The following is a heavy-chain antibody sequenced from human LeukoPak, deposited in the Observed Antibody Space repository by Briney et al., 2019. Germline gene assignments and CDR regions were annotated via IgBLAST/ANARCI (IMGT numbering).Heavy chain of an antibody. CDR3: ARGYYNSRTNWFDP. Sequence: SETLSLTCTVSGGSISSYYWCWIRQSPGKGLEWIGYIYYSGSTNYNPSLKSRVTISVDTSKNQFSLKLSSVTAADTAVYYCARGYYNSRTNWFDPWGQGTLVTVSS. D-gene: IGHD3-22*01. V-gene: IGHV4-59*08. CDR1: GGSISSYY. CDR2: IYYSGST. J-gene: IGHJ5*02.